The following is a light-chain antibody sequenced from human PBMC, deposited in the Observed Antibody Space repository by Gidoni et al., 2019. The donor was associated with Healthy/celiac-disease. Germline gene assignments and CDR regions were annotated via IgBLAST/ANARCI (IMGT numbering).Light chain of an antibody. J-gene: IGKJ1*01. Sequence: DIVLTQSPATLSVSLGERATLSCRASQSVSSNLAWYQQKPGQAPRLLIYGASTRATGIPARFSGSGSGTEFTLTISSLQSEDFAVYYCQQYNNWPRTFGQXTKVEIK. V-gene: IGKV3-15*01. CDR3: QQYNNWPRT. CDR2: GAS. CDR1: QSVSSN.